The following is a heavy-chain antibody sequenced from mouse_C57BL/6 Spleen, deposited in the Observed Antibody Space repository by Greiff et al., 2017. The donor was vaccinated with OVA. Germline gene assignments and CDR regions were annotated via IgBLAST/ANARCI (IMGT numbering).Heavy chain of an antibody. Sequence: QVQLQQSGAELARPGASVKMSCKASGYTFTSYTMHWVKQRPGRGLEWIGYINPSSGYTKYNQKFKDKATLTADKSSSTAYMQLSSLTSEDSAVYYCARDDGYYDFDYWGQGTTLTVSS. D-gene: IGHD2-3*01. V-gene: IGHV1-4*01. CDR1: GYTFTSYT. CDR2: INPSSGYT. J-gene: IGHJ2*01. CDR3: ARDDGYYDFDY.